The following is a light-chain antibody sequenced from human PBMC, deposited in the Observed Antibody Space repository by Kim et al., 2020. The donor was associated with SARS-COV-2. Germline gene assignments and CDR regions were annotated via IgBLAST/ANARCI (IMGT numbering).Light chain of an antibody. V-gene: IGKV1-39*01. CDR2: AAS. CDR3: QQSYISPFT. CDR1: QSISSH. J-gene: IGKJ3*01. Sequence: ASVGDRVTITCQTSQSISSHLKWYQQKPGSAPKLLISAASTLQGGVPSRFSGSGSETDFTLTISSLQPEDFATYFCQQSYISPFTFGPGTKVDIK.